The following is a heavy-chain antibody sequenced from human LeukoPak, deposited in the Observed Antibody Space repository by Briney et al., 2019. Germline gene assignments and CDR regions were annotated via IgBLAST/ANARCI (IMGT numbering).Heavy chain of an antibody. CDR2: ISSRSSNI. J-gene: IGHJ4*01. V-gene: IGHV3-21*01. CDR3: ARALYYDILTGYQTHTYYFDY. D-gene: IGHD3-9*01. CDR1: GVTFSGYT. Sequence: GGSLRLSCSASGVTFSGYTMNWARQAPGKRLEWVSSISSRSSNIYYADSVKGRFTISRDNAKNSLYLQMNSLRAEDTAVYYCARALYYDILTGYQTHTYYFDYWGLGTLVTVSS.